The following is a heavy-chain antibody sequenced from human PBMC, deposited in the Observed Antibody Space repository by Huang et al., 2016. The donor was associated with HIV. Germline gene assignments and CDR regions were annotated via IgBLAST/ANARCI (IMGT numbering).Heavy chain of an antibody. CDR3: ARRFSSSSGYFDY. J-gene: IGHJ4*02. V-gene: IGHV5-51*01. D-gene: IGHD6-6*01. CDR1: GYSFSSYW. Sequence: VQLVQSGAEVIKPGESLKISCKGSGYSFSSYWIAWVRQMPGNGLEWVGIIVPDGADTPYRPSFEGQVTISADKSIGTAYLQWSSLKASDTAMYYCARRFSSSSGYFDYWGQGSLVTVSS. CDR2: IVPDGADT.